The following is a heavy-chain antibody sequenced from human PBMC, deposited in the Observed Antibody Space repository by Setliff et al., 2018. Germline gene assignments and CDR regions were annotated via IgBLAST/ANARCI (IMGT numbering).Heavy chain of an antibody. CDR1: GYIFNSYG. CDR3: ARGRDPAYYYDSGGYYWDY. Sequence: ASVKVSCKASGYIFNSYGIAWVRQAPGQGLELMGWISPYNGKTNHAQNLQGRVAMTTDTSTSTAYMELRSLRSDDTAVYYCARGRDPAYYYDSGGYYWDYWGQGTLVTVSS. J-gene: IGHJ4*02. CDR2: ISPYNGKT. V-gene: IGHV1-18*01. D-gene: IGHD3-22*01.